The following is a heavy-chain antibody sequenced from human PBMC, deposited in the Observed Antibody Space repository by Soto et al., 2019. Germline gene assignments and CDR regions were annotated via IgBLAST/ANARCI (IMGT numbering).Heavy chain of an antibody. V-gene: IGHV3-53*01. CDR1: GFTVGNNY. CDR3: AKDGRGSGSHYNSFGY. J-gene: IGHJ4*02. D-gene: IGHD3-10*01. Sequence: EVQLVESGGGLIQPGGSMTLSCAASGFTVGNNYMSWVRQAPGKGLEWVALIYSTGTTKYADSVKGRFTFSRDNAKNTLYLQMNSLRAEDTAVYYCAKDGRGSGSHYNSFGYWGQGTLVTVSS. CDR2: IYSTGTT.